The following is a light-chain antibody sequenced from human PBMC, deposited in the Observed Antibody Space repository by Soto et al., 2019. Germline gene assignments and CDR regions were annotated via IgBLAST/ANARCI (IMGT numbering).Light chain of an antibody. CDR2: DVS. CDR3: CSYAGSYTLV. CDR1: SSDVGGYNY. Sequence: QAVLTQPRSVSGSPGQSVTISCTGTSSDVGGYNYVSWYQQHPGKAPKVLIYDVSKRPSGVPDRVSGSKSGNTASLTISGLQAEDEADYYCCSYAGSYTLVFGGGPKLTVL. V-gene: IGLV2-11*01. J-gene: IGLJ2*01.